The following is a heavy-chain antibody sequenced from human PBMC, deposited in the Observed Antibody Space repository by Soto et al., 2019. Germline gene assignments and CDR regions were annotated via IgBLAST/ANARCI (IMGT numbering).Heavy chain of an antibody. J-gene: IGHJ4*02. CDR2: IYYSGST. CDR3: AREGGSYGFDY. V-gene: IGHV4-31*03. CDR1: GGSISSGGYY. D-gene: IGHD1-26*01. Sequence: SETLSLTCTVSGGSISSGGYYWSWIRQHPGKGLEWIGYIYYSGSTYYNPSLKSRVTISVDTSKNQFSLKLSSVTAADTAVYFCAREGGSYGFDYWGQGTLVTVSS.